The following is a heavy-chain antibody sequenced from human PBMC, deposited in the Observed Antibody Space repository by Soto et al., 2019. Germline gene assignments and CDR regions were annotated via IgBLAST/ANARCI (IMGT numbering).Heavy chain of an antibody. V-gene: IGHV4-59*01. CDR3: ARKATYGGYSLDF. J-gene: IGHJ4*02. CDR2: INYSGST. D-gene: IGHD5-12*01. CDR1: GGSISSYY. Sequence: SETLSLTCTVSGGSISSYYWSWIRQPPGKGLEWIGFINYSGSTSSSPSLKSRVTMSVDTSKNQFSLNLSSVTAAGTAVYYCARKATYGGYSLDFWGQGTLVTVSS.